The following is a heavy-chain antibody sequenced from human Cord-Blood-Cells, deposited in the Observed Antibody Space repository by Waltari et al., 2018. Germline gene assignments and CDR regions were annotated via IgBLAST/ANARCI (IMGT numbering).Heavy chain of an antibody. CDR1: GSTFTGYY. V-gene: IGHV1-2*02. CDR3: ARGTGDAFDI. J-gene: IGHJ3*02. Sequence: QVQLVQSGAEVKKPGASVTVFCKASGSTFTGYYMHWVRQAPGQGLEWRGWINPNSGGTNYAQKVQGRVTMTRDTSISTAYMELSRLRSDDTAAYYCARGTGDAFDIWGQGTMVTVSS. D-gene: IGHD3-9*01. CDR2: INPNSGGT.